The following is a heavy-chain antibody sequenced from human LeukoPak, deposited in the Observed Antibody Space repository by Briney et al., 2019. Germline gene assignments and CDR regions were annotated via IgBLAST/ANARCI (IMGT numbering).Heavy chain of an antibody. CDR2: ISSSSYI. J-gene: IGHJ4*02. CDR1: GFTFSSYS. V-gene: IGHV3-21*01. CDR3: ARCSSWYTHHYDY. D-gene: IGHD6-13*01. Sequence: GGSLRLSCAASGFTFSSYSMNWVRQAPGKGLEWVSSISSSSYIYYADSVKGRFTISRDNAKNSLYLQMNSLRAEDTAVYYCARCSSWYTHHYDYWGQGTLVTVSS.